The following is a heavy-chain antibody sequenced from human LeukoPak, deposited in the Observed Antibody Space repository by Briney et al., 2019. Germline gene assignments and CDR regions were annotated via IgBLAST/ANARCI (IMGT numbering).Heavy chain of an antibody. J-gene: IGHJ4*02. Sequence: ASVKVSCKASGYTLTTYGISWVRQAPGQGLEWMGWINPNSGGTNYAQKFQGRVTMTRDTSISTAYMELSRLRSDDTAVYYCARVVTGYFDYWGQGTLVTVSS. CDR3: ARVVTGYFDY. CDR2: INPNSGGT. CDR1: GYTLTTYG. V-gene: IGHV1-2*02. D-gene: IGHD2-21*02.